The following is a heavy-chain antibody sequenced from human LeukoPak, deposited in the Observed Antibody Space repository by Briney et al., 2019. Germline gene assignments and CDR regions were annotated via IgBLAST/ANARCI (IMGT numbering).Heavy chain of an antibody. V-gene: IGHV1-2*04. Sequence: GASVKVSCKASGYTFTGYYMHWVRQAPGQGLEWMGWINPNSGGTNYAQKFQGWVTMTRDTSISTAYMELSRLRSDDTAVYYCARGDDSSSSYYYYGMDVWGQGTTVTVSS. CDR1: GYTFTGYY. CDR2: INPNSGGT. CDR3: ARGDDSSSSYYYYGMDV. J-gene: IGHJ6*02. D-gene: IGHD6-13*01.